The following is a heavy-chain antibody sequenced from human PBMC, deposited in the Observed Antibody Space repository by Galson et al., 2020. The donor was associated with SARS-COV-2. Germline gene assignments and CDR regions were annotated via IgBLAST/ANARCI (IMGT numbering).Heavy chain of an antibody. CDR1: GFTFSSYW. V-gene: IGHV3-7*03. Sequence: GGSLRLSCAASGFTFSSYWMSWVRQAPGKGLEWVANIKQDGSEKYYVDSVKGRFTISRDNAKNSLYLQMNSLRAEDTAVYYCASPMYYDSSKGFDYWGQGTLVTVSS. CDR3: ASPMYYDSSKGFDY. J-gene: IGHJ4*02. D-gene: IGHD3-22*01. CDR2: IKQDGSEK.